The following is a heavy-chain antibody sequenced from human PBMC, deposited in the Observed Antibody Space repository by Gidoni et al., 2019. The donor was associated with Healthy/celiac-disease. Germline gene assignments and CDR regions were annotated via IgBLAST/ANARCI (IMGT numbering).Heavy chain of an antibody. D-gene: IGHD2-15*01. CDR3: ARYPQYCSGGSCYPRCFDY. CDR1: GGSIRRGHYY. CDR2: IYYSGST. J-gene: IGHJ4*02. V-gene: IGHV4-30-4*01. Sequence: QVQLQESGPGLVKPSPTLSLTCTVSGGSIRRGHYYRSGRRQPPGKGLEWIGYIYYSGSTYYSPSLKSRVTISVDTSKNQFSLKLSSVTAADTAVYYCARYPQYCSGGSCYPRCFDYWGQGTLVTVSS.